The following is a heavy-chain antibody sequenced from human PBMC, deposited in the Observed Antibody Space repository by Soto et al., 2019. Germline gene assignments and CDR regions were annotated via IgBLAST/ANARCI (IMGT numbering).Heavy chain of an antibody. V-gene: IGHV1-18*01. Sequence: GASVKVSCKASGYTFTSYGISWVRQAPGQGLEWMGWISVYNGNTNYAQKLQGRVTMTTDTSTSTAYMELRSLRSDDTAVYYCARELSSGWYGFFDYWGQGTLVTSPQ. D-gene: IGHD6-19*01. CDR3: ARELSSGWYGFFDY. CDR1: GYTFTSYG. CDR2: ISVYNGNT. J-gene: IGHJ4*02.